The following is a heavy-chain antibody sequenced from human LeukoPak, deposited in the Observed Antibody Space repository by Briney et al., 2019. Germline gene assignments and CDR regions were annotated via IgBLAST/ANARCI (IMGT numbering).Heavy chain of an antibody. D-gene: IGHD3-22*01. Sequence: SETLSLTCTVSGGSISSYYWSWIRQPAGKGLEWVGRIYTSGSTNYNPSLKSRVTMSVDTSKNQFSLKLSSVTAADTAVYYCARAEVVVVPERYFDLWGRGTLVTVSS. CDR1: GGSISSYY. V-gene: IGHV4-4*07. CDR3: ARAEVVVVPERYFDL. CDR2: IYTSGST. J-gene: IGHJ2*01.